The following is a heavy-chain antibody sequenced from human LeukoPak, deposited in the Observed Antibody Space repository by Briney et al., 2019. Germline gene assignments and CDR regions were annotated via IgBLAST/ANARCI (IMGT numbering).Heavy chain of an antibody. CDR3: ARGNVVPAAI. CDR2: IYYSGST. V-gene: IGHV4-31*03. D-gene: IGHD2-2*01. Sequence: SETLSLTCTVSGGSISSGGYYWSWIRQHPGKGLEWIGYIYYSGSTYYNPSLKSRVTISVDTSKNQFSLKLSSVTAADTAVYYCARGNVVPAAIWGQGTLVTVSS. J-gene: IGHJ4*02. CDR1: GGSISSGGYY.